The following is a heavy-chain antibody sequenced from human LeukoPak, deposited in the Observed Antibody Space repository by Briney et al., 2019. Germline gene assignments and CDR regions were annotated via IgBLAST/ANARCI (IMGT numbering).Heavy chain of an antibody. CDR2: IYYSGST. CDR1: GGSISSYY. Sequence: SETLSLTCSVSGGSISSYYWSWIRQPPGKGLEWIGYIYYSGSTNYNPSLKSRVTISVDTSKNQFSLKLSSVTAADTAVYYCARGSGSATPFPFDYWGQGTLVTVSS. J-gene: IGHJ4*02. D-gene: IGHD1-26*01. CDR3: ARGSGSATPFPFDY. V-gene: IGHV4-59*01.